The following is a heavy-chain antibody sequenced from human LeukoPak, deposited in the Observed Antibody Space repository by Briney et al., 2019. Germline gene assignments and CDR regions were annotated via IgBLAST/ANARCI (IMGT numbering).Heavy chain of an antibody. D-gene: IGHD3-22*01. CDR2: INSDGSSI. V-gene: IGHV3-74*01. J-gene: IGHJ4*02. CDR3: ASRPTDVNYYGVFDY. Sequence: GGSLRLSCAASGFTFSSHWMHWVRQAPGKGLVWVSRINSDGSSISYADSVKGRFTISRDNAKNTLYLQMNSLRAEDTAMYYCASRPTDVNYYGVFDYWGQGTLVTVSS. CDR1: GFTFSSHW.